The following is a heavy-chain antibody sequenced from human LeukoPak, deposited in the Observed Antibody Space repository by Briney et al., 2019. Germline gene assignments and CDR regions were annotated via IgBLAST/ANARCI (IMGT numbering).Heavy chain of an antibody. D-gene: IGHD3-16*02. CDR3: ARLYSYGSLDY. CDR2: ISSSFTT. V-gene: IGHV3-48*03. Sequence: KSGGSLRLSCVASGFTFRNYEMNWVRQAPGKGLEWVSYISSSFTTNYADSMKGRFTIPRDNAKNSLYLQMNSLRAEDTAVYYCARLYSYGSLDYWGQGTLVTVSS. J-gene: IGHJ4*02. CDR1: GFTFRNYE.